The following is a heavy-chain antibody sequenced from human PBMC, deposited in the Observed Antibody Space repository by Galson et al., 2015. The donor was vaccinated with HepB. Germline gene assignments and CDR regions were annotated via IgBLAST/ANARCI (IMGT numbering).Heavy chain of an antibody. CDR3: ARDPTYYYDTREV. CDR2: ISSSSSYI. CDR1: GFTFSSYS. J-gene: IGHJ4*02. Sequence: SLRLSCAASGFTFSSYSMNWVRQAPGKGLEWVSSISSSSSYIYYADSVKGRFTISRDNAKNSLYLQMNSLRAEDTAVYYCARDPTYYYDTREVWGQGTLVAVSS. D-gene: IGHD3-22*01. V-gene: IGHV3-21*01.